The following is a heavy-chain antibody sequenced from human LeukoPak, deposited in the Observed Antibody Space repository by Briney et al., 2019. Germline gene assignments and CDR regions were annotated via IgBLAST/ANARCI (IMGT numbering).Heavy chain of an antibody. V-gene: IGHV4-59*01. J-gene: IGHJ6*02. CDR2: IYYSGST. CDR3: ASGGSYYYYGMDV. Sequence: KASETLSLTCTVSGGSISSYYWSWIRQPPGKGLEWIGYIYYSGSTNYNPSLKSRVTISVDTSKNQLSLKLSSVTAAGTAVYYCASGGSYYYYGMDVWGQGTTVTVSS. D-gene: IGHD2-15*01. CDR1: GGSISSYY.